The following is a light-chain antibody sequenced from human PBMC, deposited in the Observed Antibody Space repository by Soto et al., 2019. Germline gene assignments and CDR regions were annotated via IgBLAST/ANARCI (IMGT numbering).Light chain of an antibody. CDR2: GAS. J-gene: IGKJ3*01. CDR1: QSVSSSY. Sequence: EIVLTQSPGTLSLSPGERATLSCRASQSVSSSYLAWYQQKPGQAPRLLIYGASSRATDIPDRFSGSGSGTDFTLTISRLEPEDFAVYYCQQYGSSRLTFGPGTKVDIK. V-gene: IGKV3-20*01. CDR3: QQYGSSRLT.